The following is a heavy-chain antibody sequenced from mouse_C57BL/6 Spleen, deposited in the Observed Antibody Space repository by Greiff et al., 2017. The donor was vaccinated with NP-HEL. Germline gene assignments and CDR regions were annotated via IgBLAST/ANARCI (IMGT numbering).Heavy chain of an antibody. V-gene: IGHV1-69*01. CDR3: ASSTWAAY. CDR1: GYTFASYW. CDR2: IDPSASYP. Sequence: QVQLQQPGAELVMPGASVKLSCKASGYTFASYWMHWVKQRPGQGLEWIGEIDPSASYPNYNQKFKGKSTLTVDKSSSTSYMLPSSLTCEDSAVYSCASSTWAAYWGQGNLVTVSA. J-gene: IGHJ3*01.